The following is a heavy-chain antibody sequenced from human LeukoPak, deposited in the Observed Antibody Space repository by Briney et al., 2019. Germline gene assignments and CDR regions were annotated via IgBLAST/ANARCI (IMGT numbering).Heavy chain of an antibody. D-gene: IGHD3-10*01. CDR2: ISSNGGST. CDR1: GFTFSSYT. J-gene: IGHJ4*02. V-gene: IGHV3-64*01. Sequence: GGSLRLSCAASGFTFSSYTMNWVRQAPGKGLEYVSAISSNGGSTYYANSVKGRFTISRDNSKNTLYLQMGSLRAEDMAVYYCARDMRGPLDYWGQGTLVTVSS. CDR3: ARDMRGPLDY.